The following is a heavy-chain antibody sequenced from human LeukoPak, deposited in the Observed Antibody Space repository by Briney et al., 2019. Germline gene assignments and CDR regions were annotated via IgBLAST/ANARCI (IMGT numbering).Heavy chain of an antibody. CDR3: ARDDASGSYYDY. J-gene: IGHJ4*02. D-gene: IGHD3-10*01. Sequence: GGSLRLSCAASGFTLSTYAMSWVRQTPGKGLEWVSSISSSSSYIYYADSVKGRFTISRDNAKNSLYLQMNSRRAEDTAVYYCARDDASGSYYDYWGQGTLVTVSS. CDR1: GFTLSTYA. CDR2: ISSSSSYI. V-gene: IGHV3-21*01.